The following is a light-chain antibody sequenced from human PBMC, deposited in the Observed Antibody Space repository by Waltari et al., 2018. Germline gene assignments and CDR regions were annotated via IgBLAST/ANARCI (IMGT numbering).Light chain of an antibody. CDR3: QQYSSTVMYT. Sequence: DIVMTQSPDSLTLSLGPRAPITCKSSKSVLNPSNKKNYLAWFQQRPGQPPKMIISWASTRESGVPDRFSGSGSATDFTLTIDSLQAEDVAVYFCQQYSSTVMYTFGQGTKLEI. CDR2: WAS. V-gene: IGKV4-1*01. CDR1: KSVLNPSNKKNY. J-gene: IGKJ2*01.